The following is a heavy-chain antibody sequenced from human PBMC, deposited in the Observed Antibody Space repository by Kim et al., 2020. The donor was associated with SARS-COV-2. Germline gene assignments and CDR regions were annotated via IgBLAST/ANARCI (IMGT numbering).Heavy chain of an antibody. CDR3: ARALSITMIVVVINAFDI. Sequence: SETLSLTCTVSGGSISSGGYYWSWIRQHPGKGLEWIGYIYYSGSTYYNPSLKSRVTISVDTSKNQFSLKLSSVTAADTAVYYCARALSITMIVVVINAFDIGGQGTMVPVSS. V-gene: IGHV4-31*03. J-gene: IGHJ3*02. CDR1: GGSISSGGYY. CDR2: IYYSGST. D-gene: IGHD3-22*01.